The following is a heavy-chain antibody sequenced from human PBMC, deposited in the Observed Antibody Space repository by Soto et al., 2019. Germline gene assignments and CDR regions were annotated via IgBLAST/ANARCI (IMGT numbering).Heavy chain of an antibody. CDR1: GYTFTSYG. J-gene: IGHJ4*02. CDR3: ARDGVTYYDILTGYWIPYYFDY. V-gene: IGHV1-18*04. CDR2: ISAYNGNT. D-gene: IGHD3-9*01. Sequence: ASVKVSCKASGYTFTSYGISWVRQAPGQGLEWMGWISAYNGNTNYAQKLQGRVTMTTDTSTSTAYMELRSLRSDDTAVYYCARDGVTYYDILTGYWIPYYFDYWGQGTLVTVSS.